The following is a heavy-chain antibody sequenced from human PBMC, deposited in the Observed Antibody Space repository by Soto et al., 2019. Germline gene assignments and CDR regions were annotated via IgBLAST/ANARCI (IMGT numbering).Heavy chain of an antibody. Sequence: SETLSLTCVCFGDTVSSNSVAWNWVRQSPSRGLEWLARTYYRSRWYSDYAVSVRSRIDINADTSKNQVSLQLNFVTPDDTAVSYCAQSEDDSPYYYYDMVVSDQATRSTVSS. CDR3: AQSEDDSPYYYYDMVV. CDR1: GDTVSSNSVA. J-gene: IGHJ6*02. V-gene: IGHV6-1*01. CDR2: TYYRSRWYS. D-gene: IGHD3-3*01.